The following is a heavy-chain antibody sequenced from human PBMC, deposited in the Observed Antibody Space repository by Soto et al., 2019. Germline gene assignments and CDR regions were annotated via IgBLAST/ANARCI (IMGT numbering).Heavy chain of an antibody. V-gene: IGHV2-5*02. J-gene: IGHJ4*02. CDR3: AHGGYSYGQAGRFDY. CDR1: GFSLSTSGVG. CDR2: IYWDDDK. D-gene: IGHD5-18*01. Sequence: QITLKESGPTLVKPTQTLTLTCTFSGFSLSTSGVGVGWIRQPPGKALEWLALIYWDDDKRYSPSLKSRLTIXXDXSKXQVVLTMTNIDPVDTATYYCAHGGYSYGQAGRFDYWGPGTLVTVSS.